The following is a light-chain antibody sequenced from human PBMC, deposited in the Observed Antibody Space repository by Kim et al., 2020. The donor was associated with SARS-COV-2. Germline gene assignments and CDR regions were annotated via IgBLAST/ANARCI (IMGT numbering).Light chain of an antibody. V-gene: IGKV1-39*01. CDR2: AAS. Sequence: SVGDRVTITCRASQSMSSHLSWYQQKPGKAPKLLIYAASSLQSAVPSRFSGSGSGTDFTLTISSLQPEDFATYYCQQGYSSPQITFGQGTRLEIK. CDR1: QSMSSH. J-gene: IGKJ5*01. CDR3: QQGYSSPQIT.